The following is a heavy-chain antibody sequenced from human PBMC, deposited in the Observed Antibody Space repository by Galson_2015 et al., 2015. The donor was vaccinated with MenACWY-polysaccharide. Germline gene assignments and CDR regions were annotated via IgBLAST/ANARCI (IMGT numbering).Heavy chain of an antibody. CDR3: AKSPNQNGEYFGPERP. V-gene: IGHV3-23*01. Sequence: SLRLSCAASGFSFSSYVISWFRQAPGKGLEWVSSISGSGTNTYFAESVKGRFAISRDNSKNTIYLQMNGLRAEDTAIYYCAKSPNQNGEYFGPERPWGQGTLVTLSS. CDR2: ISGSGTNT. D-gene: IGHD3-10*01. CDR1: GFSFSSYV. J-gene: IGHJ1*01.